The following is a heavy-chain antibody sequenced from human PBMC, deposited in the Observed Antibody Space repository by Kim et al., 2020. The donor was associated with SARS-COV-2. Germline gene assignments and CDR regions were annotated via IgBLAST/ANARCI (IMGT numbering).Heavy chain of an antibody. J-gene: IGHJ6*02. CDR1: GFTFRKYW. CDR3: VRDMDV. V-gene: IGHV3-7*03. CDR2: IKEDGSAK. Sequence: GGSLRLSCVASGFTFRKYWTSWVRQAPGKGLEWVANIKEDGSAKYYVDSVNGRFTISRDNAKNSLFLQMNSLRAEDTAVYYCVRDMDVWGRGTTVTVSS.